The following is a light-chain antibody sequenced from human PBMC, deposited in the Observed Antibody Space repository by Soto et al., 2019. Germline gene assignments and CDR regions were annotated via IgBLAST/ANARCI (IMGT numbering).Light chain of an antibody. CDR2: GAS. CDR1: QSVSGN. J-gene: IGKJ1*01. V-gene: IGKV3-15*01. CDR3: QDYGSSPQT. Sequence: EVVMTQSPATLSVSPGERVTLSCTASQSVSGNLAWYQQRPGQAPRLLIHGASTRATDIPARFSGSGSGTDFTLTISRLEPEDFAVYYCQDYGSSPQTFGQGTKVDIK.